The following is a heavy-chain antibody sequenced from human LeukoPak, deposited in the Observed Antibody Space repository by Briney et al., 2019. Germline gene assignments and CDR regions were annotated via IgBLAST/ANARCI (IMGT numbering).Heavy chain of an antibody. V-gene: IGHV1-2*02. Sequence: GASVKVSCKASGYTFTGYYMHWVRQAPGQGLEWMGWINPNSGGTNYAQKFQGRVTMTRDTSISTAYMELSRLRSDDTAVYYCARDQGYNSAQGVVDYWGQGTLVTVSS. CDR2: INPNSGGT. CDR3: ARDQGYNSAQGVVDY. J-gene: IGHJ4*02. CDR1: GYTFTGYY. D-gene: IGHD6-19*01.